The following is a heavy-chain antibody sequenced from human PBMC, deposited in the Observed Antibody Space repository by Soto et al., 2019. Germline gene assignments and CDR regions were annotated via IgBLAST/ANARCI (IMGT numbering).Heavy chain of an antibody. D-gene: IGHD3-10*02. Sequence: EVQLVESGGGLVRPGGSLRLACAASGFTFSRYSMNWVRQAPGKGPEWMAFISRSATSAYYVESVKGRLTIFRDNAKNSLYLQMDSLRDECTAIYYCVRDSDEGRCEYVGAFDYWGQGNLVTVSS. J-gene: IGHJ4*02. CDR2: ISRSATSA. CDR1: GFTFSRYS. CDR3: VRDSDEGRCEYVGAFDY. V-gene: IGHV3-48*02.